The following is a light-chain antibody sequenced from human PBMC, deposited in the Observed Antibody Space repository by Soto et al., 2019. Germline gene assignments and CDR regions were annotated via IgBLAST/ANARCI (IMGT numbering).Light chain of an antibody. Sequence: QSALTQPRSVSGSPGQSVAISCTGTSSDVGAYGYVSWYQQHPGKAPKLMIYDVTQRPSGVPNRVSGSKSGITASRTISGLQAEDEADYYCCSYAGSYPQVVFGGGTKLTVL. J-gene: IGLJ2*01. CDR2: DVT. CDR3: CSYAGSYPQVV. V-gene: IGLV2-11*01. CDR1: SSDVGAYGY.